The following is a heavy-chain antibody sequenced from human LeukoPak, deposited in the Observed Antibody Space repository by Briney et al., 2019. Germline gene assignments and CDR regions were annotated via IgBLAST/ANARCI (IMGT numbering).Heavy chain of an antibody. Sequence: PGGSLRLSCAASGFTISSNYMSWVRQAPGKGLEWVSSIGSDGKTHYSESVKGRFAISRDNSKSMLFLQLNSLRAEDTALYYCARDAFDIWGQGTMVTVSS. J-gene: IGHJ3*02. CDR3: ARDAFDI. CDR2: IGSDGKT. V-gene: IGHV3-53*01. CDR1: GFTISSNY.